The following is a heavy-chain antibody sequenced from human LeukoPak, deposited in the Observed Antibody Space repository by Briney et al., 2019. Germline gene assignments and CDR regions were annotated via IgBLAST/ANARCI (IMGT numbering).Heavy chain of an antibody. CDR2: MNPNSGNT. CDR1: GGTFSSYA. J-gene: IGHJ6*03. V-gene: IGHV1-8*02. CDR3: ARGLDMGYYYYYMDV. Sequence: GASVKVSCKASGGTFSSYAISWVRQAPGQGLEWMGWMNPNSGNTGYAQKFQGRVTMTRNTSISTAYMELSSLRSEDTAVYYCARGLDMGYYYYYMDVWGKGTTVTVSS.